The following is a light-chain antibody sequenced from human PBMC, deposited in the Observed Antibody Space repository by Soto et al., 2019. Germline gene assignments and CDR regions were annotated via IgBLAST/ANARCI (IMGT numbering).Light chain of an antibody. Sequence: EIVLTQSPATLSLSGGERVTLSCRASQSFNSYLAWYQQKPGQAPRLLIYDASKRATGIPARFSGRGSGTEFTLTISSLEPEDCAVYYCQQRSNWPPVITFGQGTRLEIK. V-gene: IGKV3-11*01. J-gene: IGKJ5*01. CDR3: QQRSNWPPVIT. CDR1: QSFNSY. CDR2: DAS.